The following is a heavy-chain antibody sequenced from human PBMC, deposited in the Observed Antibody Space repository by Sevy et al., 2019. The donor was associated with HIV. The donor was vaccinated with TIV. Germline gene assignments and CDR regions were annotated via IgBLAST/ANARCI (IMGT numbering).Heavy chain of an antibody. CDR1: GFTFSDHY. CDR3: IGGSNCGAGGCQEISPYCLDV. CDR2: IRNRPNSYTT. J-gene: IGHJ6*03. V-gene: IGHV3-72*01. Sequence: GGSLRLSCAASGFTFSDHYVDWVRQAPGKGLEWVGRIRNRPNSYTTEYAASVKVRFTISRDDSMNSVYLQMNSLKTKDSAVYYCIGGSNCGAGGCQEISPYCLDVWGKGATVTVSS. D-gene: IGHD2-15*01.